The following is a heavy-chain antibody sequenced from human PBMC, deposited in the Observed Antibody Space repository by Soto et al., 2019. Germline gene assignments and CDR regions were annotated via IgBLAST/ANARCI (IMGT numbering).Heavy chain of an antibody. Sequence: ASVKVSCKASGYTVTSYYMHWVRQAPGQGLEWMGWISAYNGNTNYAQKLQGRVTMTTDTSTSTAYMELRSLRSDDTAVYYCARTRGDSSGYYLAYWGQGTLVTVSS. CDR2: ISAYNGNT. J-gene: IGHJ4*02. D-gene: IGHD3-22*01. CDR1: GYTVTSYY. V-gene: IGHV1-18*04. CDR3: ARTRGDSSGYYLAY.